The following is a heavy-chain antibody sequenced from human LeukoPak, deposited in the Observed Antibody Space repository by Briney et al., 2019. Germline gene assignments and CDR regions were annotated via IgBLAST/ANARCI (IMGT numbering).Heavy chain of an antibody. Sequence: GESLKISCKGSGYSFTTYWIGWVRQMPGKGLEWMGIIYPDDSDTRYSPSFQGQVTFSVDKSTNTAYPQWSSLKASDTAMYYCARDLDYGDYWGQGTLVTVSS. CDR3: ARDLDYGDY. J-gene: IGHJ4*02. CDR1: GYSFTTYW. V-gene: IGHV5-51*01. CDR2: IYPDDSDT.